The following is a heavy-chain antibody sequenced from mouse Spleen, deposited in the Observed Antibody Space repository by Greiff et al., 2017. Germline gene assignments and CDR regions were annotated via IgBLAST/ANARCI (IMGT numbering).Heavy chain of an antibody. CDR2: ISSGGGST. V-gene: IGHV5-12-1*01. J-gene: IGHJ3*01. Sequence: EVKLVESGGGLVKPGGSLKLSCAASGFAFSSYDMSWVRQTPEKRLEWVAYISSGGGSTYYPDTVKGRFTISRDNAKNTLYLQMSSLKSEDTAMYYCASSGGTMITTAWFAYWGQGTLVTVSA. CDR3: ASSGGTMITTAWFAY. CDR1: GFAFSSYD. D-gene: IGHD2-4*01.